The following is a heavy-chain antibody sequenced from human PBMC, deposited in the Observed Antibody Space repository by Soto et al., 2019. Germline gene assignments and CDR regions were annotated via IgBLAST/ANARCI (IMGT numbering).Heavy chain of an antibody. CDR2: IKQDGSEK. CDR3: ARRALWSGRGDYYYYGMDV. V-gene: IGHV3-7*03. CDR1: GFTFSSYW. D-gene: IGHD3-10*01. Sequence: GGSLRLSCAASGFTFSSYWMSWVRQAPGKGLEWVANIKQDGSEKYYADSVKGRFTISRDNAKNSLYLRMNSLRAEDTAVYYCARRALWSGRGDYYYYGMDVWGQGTTVTVSS. J-gene: IGHJ6*02.